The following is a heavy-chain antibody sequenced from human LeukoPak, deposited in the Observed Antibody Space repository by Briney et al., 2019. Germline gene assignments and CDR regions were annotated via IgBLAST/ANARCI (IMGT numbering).Heavy chain of an antibody. D-gene: IGHD4-17*01. V-gene: IGHV3-30-3*01. J-gene: IGHJ5*02. Sequence: PGGSLRLSCAASGFTFSSYAMHWVRQAPGKGLEWVAVISYDGSNKYYADSVKGRFSISRDNSKNTLYLQMNSLRAEDPAVYYCARDLVGDYDHWFDPWGQGTLVTVSS. CDR2: ISYDGSNK. CDR1: GFTFSSYA. CDR3: ARDLVGDYDHWFDP.